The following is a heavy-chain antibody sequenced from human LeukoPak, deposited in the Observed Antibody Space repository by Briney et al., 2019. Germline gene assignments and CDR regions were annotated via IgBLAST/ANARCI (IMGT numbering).Heavy chain of an antibody. J-gene: IGHJ4*02. Sequence: ASVKVSCKASGYTFTSYYMHWVRQAPGQGLEWMGIINPSGGSTSYAQKFQGRVTMTRDTSTSTVYMELSSLRSEDTAVYHCARLNRRDGYNYPRAYFDYWGQGTLVTVSS. CDR1: GYTFTSYY. CDR2: INPSGGST. V-gene: IGHV1-46*01. D-gene: IGHD5-24*01. CDR3: ARLNRRDGYNYPRAYFDY.